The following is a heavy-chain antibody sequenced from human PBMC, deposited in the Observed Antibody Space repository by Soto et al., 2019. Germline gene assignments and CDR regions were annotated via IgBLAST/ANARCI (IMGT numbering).Heavy chain of an antibody. CDR1: GYTFTSYE. V-gene: IGHV1-8*01. CDR2: MNPNRGNT. CDR3: ARDQGGGGYGS. D-gene: IGHD2-15*01. Sequence: QVQLVQSGAEVQKPGASVKVSCKASGYTFTSYEINWVRQATGQGLEWMGWMNPNRGNTGYAQKFKARVTMTKNPSISTAYMELSSLRSEDTAVYYWARDQGGGGYGSWGKGTLVPVSS. J-gene: IGHJ5*01.